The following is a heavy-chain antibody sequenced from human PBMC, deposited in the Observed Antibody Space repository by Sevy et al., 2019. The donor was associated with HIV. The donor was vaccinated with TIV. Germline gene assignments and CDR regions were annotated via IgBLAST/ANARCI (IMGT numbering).Heavy chain of an antibody. CDR3: ATFPLSSGWYRVQG. J-gene: IGHJ4*02. Sequence: ASVKVSCKVSGYTLTDLSMHWVRQAPGKGLEWMGGFDPEDGETIYAQKFQGRVTMTEDTSTDTAYMELSSLRSEDTAVYYCATFPLSSGWYRVQGWGQGTLVTVSS. V-gene: IGHV1-24*01. CDR1: GYTLTDLS. D-gene: IGHD6-19*01. CDR2: FDPEDGET.